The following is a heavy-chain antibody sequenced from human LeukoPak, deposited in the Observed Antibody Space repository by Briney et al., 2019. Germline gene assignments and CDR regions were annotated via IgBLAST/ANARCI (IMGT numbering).Heavy chain of an antibody. J-gene: IGHJ5*02. CDR2: INHSGST. D-gene: IGHD6-13*01. Sequence: PSETLSLTCAIYGGSFSGYYWSWIRQPPGKGLEGIGEINHSGSTNYNPSLKSRVTISVDTSKNQFSLKLSSVTAADTAVYYCARGIGIAAARRFDPWGQGTLVTVSS. CDR1: GGSFSGYY. CDR3: ARGIGIAAARRFDP. V-gene: IGHV4-34*01.